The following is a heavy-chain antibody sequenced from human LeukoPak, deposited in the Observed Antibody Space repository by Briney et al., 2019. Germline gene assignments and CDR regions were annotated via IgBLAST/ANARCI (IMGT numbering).Heavy chain of an antibody. CDR3: ARVPITMVRGVIIWHKYYYYYYMDV. Sequence: GASVKVSCKASGYTFTSYDINWVRQATGQGLEWMGWMNPNSGNTGYAQKFQGRVTMTRNTSISTAYMELSSLRSEDTAVYYCARVPITMVRGVIIWHKYYYYYYMDVWGKGTTVTISS. D-gene: IGHD3-10*01. CDR1: GYTFTSYD. CDR2: MNPNSGNT. V-gene: IGHV1-8*01. J-gene: IGHJ6*03.